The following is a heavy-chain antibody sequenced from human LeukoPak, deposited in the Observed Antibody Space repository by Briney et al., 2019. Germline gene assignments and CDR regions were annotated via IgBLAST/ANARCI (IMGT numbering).Heavy chain of an antibody. J-gene: IGHJ5*02. V-gene: IGHV3-23*01. CDR2: ISGSGGST. Sequence: WGSLRLSCAASGFPFSSYAMSWVRQAPGGGLEWVSAISGSGGSTYYADSVKGRFTISRDNSKNTLYLQMNSLRAEDTAVYYCAKDPQRLRQWLRDYWFDPWGQGTLVTVSS. CDR3: AKDPQRLRQWLRDYWFDP. CDR1: GFPFSSYA. D-gene: IGHD3-22*01.